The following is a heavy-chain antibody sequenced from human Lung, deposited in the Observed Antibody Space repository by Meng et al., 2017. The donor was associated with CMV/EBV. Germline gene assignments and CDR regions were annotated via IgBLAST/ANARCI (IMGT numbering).Heavy chain of an antibody. Sequence: ESLKISCAASGFTFSNAWMTWVRQAPGKGLEWVSAISGSGGSTYYADSVKGRFTISRDNSKNTLYLQMNSLRAEDTAVYYCAKGHWGCSSTSCYLDAFDIWGQGTXVTVSS. CDR1: GFTFSNAW. CDR2: ISGSGGST. J-gene: IGHJ3*02. V-gene: IGHV3-23*01. D-gene: IGHD2-2*01. CDR3: AKGHWGCSSTSCYLDAFDI.